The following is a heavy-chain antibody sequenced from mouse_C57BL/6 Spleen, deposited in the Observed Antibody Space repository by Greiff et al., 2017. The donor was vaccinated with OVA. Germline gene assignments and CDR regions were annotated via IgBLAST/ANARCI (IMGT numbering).Heavy chain of an antibody. CDR2: IYPGSGNT. V-gene: IGHV1-76*01. CDR3: ARALDYFDY. Sequence: QVQLQQSGAELVRPGASVKLSCKASGYTFTDYYINWVKQRPGQGLAWIARIYPGSGNTYYNEKFKGKATLTAEKSSSTAYMQRSSLTSEDSAVYFCARALDYFDYWGQGTTLTVSS. J-gene: IGHJ2*01. CDR1: GYTFTDYY.